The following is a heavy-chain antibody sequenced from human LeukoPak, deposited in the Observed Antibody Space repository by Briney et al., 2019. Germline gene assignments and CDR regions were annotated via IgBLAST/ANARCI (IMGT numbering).Heavy chain of an antibody. V-gene: IGHV5-51*01. Sequence: PGESLKISCKGSGYSFTSYWIGWVRQMPGKGLEWMGIIYPGDSDTRYSPSFQGQVTISADKSISTAYLQWSSLKASDTAMYYCVRQKTAYYYDSSGLDAFDIWGQGTMVTVSS. CDR1: GYSFTSYW. CDR2: IYPGDSDT. CDR3: VRQKTAYYYDSSGLDAFDI. J-gene: IGHJ3*02. D-gene: IGHD3-22*01.